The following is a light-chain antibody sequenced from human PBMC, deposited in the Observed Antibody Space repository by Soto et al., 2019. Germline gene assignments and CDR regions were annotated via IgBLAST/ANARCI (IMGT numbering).Light chain of an antibody. J-gene: IGKJ1*01. CDR2: DAS. CDR3: QQYHSYKT. Sequence: DIQMTQSPSTLSASVGDRVTITCRAGQTISKKLAWYQQKPGKAPKVLIYDASSLEGGVPSRFSGSGSGTEFTLTINSLQPDDFATYYCQQYHSYKTFGQGTRVEIK. CDR1: QTISKK. V-gene: IGKV1-5*01.